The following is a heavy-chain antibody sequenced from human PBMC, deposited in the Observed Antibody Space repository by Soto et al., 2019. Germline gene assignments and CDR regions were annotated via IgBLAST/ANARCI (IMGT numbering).Heavy chain of an antibody. CDR1: GYTFTSYG. V-gene: IGHV1-18*01. Sequence: ASVXGSLKSSGYTFTSYGIMWVLQAPGQGLDGIGWISAYNGNTNYAQKLQGRVTRTTDKSTSTAYMELRRLRSEDTAVYYCARDEFHSSMTKVPGDAFDMRGQGTMV. CDR2: ISAYNGNT. CDR3: ARDEFHSSMTKVPGDAFDM. D-gene: IGHD4-17*01. J-gene: IGHJ3*02.